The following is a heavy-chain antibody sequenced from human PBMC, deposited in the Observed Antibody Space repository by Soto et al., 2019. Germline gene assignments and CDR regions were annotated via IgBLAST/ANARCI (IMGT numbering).Heavy chain of an antibody. CDR1: GFTFSDHY. J-gene: IGHJ4*02. D-gene: IGHD1-1*01. Sequence: GESLKISCAASGFTFSDHYMDWVRQAPGKGLEWVGRTRNKANSYTTEYAASVKGRFTISRDDSKNSLYLQMNSLKTEDTAVYYCVLEGNWNYFDYWGQGTLVTVSS. CDR2: TRNKANSYTT. V-gene: IGHV3-72*01. CDR3: VLEGNWNYFDY.